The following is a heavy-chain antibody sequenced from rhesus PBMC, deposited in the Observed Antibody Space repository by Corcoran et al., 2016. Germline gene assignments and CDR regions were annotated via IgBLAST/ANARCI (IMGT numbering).Heavy chain of an antibody. J-gene: IGHJ4*01. Sequence: QVQLQESGPGLVKPSETLSPTCAVSGCSISSNYWSWIRPAPGKGLEWIGRIHGCGGSTDYNPSLKRQVTLSPDTAKNQFSRKLSSVTAADTAVYYCARERGGGPLDYWGQGVLVTVSS. V-gene: IGHV4-160*01. CDR2: IHGCGGST. CDR3: ARERGGGPLDY. D-gene: IGHD5-42*01. CDR1: GCSISSNY.